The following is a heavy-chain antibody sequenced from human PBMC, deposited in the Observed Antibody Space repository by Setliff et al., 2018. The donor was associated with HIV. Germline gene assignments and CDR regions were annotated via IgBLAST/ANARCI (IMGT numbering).Heavy chain of an antibody. D-gene: IGHD1-26*01. CDR1: GGSISSYY. CDR2: IYYSGST. V-gene: IGHV4-59*01. J-gene: IGHJ4*02. CDR3: ARQSLIVGAIWFDY. Sequence: PSETLSLTCTVSGGSISSYYWSWIRQPPGKGLEYMGYIYYSGSTNYNPSLKSRVTISVDTSKNQFSLKLSSVAAADTAVYYCARQSLIVGAIWFDYWGQGTLVTVSS.